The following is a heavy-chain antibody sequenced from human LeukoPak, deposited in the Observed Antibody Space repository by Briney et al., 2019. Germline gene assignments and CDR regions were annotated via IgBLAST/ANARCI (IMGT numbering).Heavy chain of an antibody. Sequence: ASVKVSCKASGYTFTSYDINWVRQATGQGLEWMGWMNPNSANTGYAQKFQGRVTMTRNTSISTAYKELSSLRSEDTAVYYCASGSRDSSSLGYWGQGTLVTVSS. V-gene: IGHV1-8*01. D-gene: IGHD6-13*01. CDR1: GYTFTSYD. CDR3: ASGSRDSSSLGY. J-gene: IGHJ4*02. CDR2: MNPNSANT.